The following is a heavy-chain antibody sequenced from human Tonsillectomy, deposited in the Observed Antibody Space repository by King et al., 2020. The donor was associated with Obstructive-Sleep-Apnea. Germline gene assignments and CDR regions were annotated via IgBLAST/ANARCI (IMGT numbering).Heavy chain of an antibody. Sequence: LPLQESGPGLVKPSETLSLTCTVSGGSISSSSYYWGWIRQPPGKGLEWIGSIYYSGSTYYNPSLKSRVTISVDTSKNQFSLKLSSVTAADTAVYYCARDCSGGSCYPRKDAFDIWGQGTMVTVSS. CDR1: GGSISSSSYY. CDR2: IYYSGST. CDR3: ARDCSGGSCYPRKDAFDI. V-gene: IGHV4-39*07. D-gene: IGHD2-15*01. J-gene: IGHJ3*02.